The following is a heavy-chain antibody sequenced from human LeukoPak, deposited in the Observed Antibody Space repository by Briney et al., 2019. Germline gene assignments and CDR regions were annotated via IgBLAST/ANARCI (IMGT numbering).Heavy chain of an antibody. CDR2: INNIGGST. Sequence: GGSLRPSCAASGFTFSTYWMTWVRQAPGRGLEWVSSINNIGGSTYYADSVKGRFTISRDNSKNTLYLQMNSLRAEDTAVYYCAKLWELLKIDYWGQGTLVTVSS. D-gene: IGHD1-26*01. CDR1: GFTFSTYW. V-gene: IGHV3-23*01. CDR3: AKLWELLKIDY. J-gene: IGHJ4*02.